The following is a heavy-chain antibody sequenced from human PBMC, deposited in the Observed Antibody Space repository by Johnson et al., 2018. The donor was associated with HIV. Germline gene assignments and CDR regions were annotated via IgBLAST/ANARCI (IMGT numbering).Heavy chain of an antibody. J-gene: IGHJ3*02. CDR2: IQNDGSKT. V-gene: IGHV3-30*02. Sequence: QAQLVESGGGVVQPGGSLRLSCAPSGFLFSSFVMHWVRQAPGKGLEWVAYIQNDGSKTYYADSVRGRFTISRDNYENTLYLQMNSLRAEDTAVYYCLKGGYYYDSSGYQPPGSAFDIWGQGTMVTVSS. CDR1: GFLFSSFV. CDR3: LKGGYYYDSSGYQPPGSAFDI. D-gene: IGHD3-22*01.